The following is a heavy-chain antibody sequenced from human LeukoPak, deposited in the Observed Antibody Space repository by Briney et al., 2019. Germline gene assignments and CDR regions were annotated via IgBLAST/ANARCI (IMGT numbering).Heavy chain of an antibody. CDR3: ARGSTGYYMYYFDY. D-gene: IGHD3-9*01. Sequence: ASVKVSCKASGYTFTDYYVHWVRQAPGQGLEWMGRIIPILDIANYAQKFQGRVTITADKSTSTAYMELSSLRSEDTAVYYCARGSTGYYMYYFDYWGQGTLVTVSS. J-gene: IGHJ4*02. V-gene: IGHV1-69*04. CDR1: GYTFTDYY. CDR2: IIPILDIA.